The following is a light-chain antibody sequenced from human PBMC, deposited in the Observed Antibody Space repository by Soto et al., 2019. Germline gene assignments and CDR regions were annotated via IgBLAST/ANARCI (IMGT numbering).Light chain of an antibody. CDR2: AAS. CDR3: QKYDSAPWT. CDR1: QGISNY. Sequence: DIQMTQSPSSLSASVRDRVTITCRASQGISNYLAWYQQKPGKVPKLLIYAASTLQSGGPSRFSGSGSGTDFTLTISSLQPEDVSTYYCQKYDSAPWTFGQGTKVEIQ. V-gene: IGKV1-27*01. J-gene: IGKJ1*01.